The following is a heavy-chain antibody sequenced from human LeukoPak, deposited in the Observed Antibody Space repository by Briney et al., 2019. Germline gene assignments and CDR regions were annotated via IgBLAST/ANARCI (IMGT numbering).Heavy chain of an antibody. D-gene: IGHD1/OR15-1a*01. CDR2: IYTSGST. CDR1: GGSISSYY. CDR3: ARDPVVFGNNDAFDI. V-gene: IGHV4-4*07. Sequence: PSETLSLTCTVSGGSISSYYWSWIRQPAVKGLEWIGRIYTSGSTNYNPSLKSRVTMSVDTSKNQFSLKLSSVTAADTAVYYCARDPVVFGNNDAFDIWGQGTMVTVSS. J-gene: IGHJ3*02.